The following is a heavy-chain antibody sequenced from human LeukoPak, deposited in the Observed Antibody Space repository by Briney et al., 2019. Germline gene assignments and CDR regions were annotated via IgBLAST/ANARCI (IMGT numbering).Heavy chain of an antibody. CDR3: ARRDYGDYPDAFDI. J-gene: IGHJ3*02. V-gene: IGHV4-34*01. Sequence: PSETLSLTCAVYGGSFSGYYWSWIRQPPGKGLEWIGEINHSGSTNYNPSLKSRVTISVDTSKNQFSLKLSSVTAADTAVYYCARRDYGDYPDAFDIWGQGTMVTVSS. CDR1: GGSFSGYY. D-gene: IGHD4-17*01. CDR2: INHSGST.